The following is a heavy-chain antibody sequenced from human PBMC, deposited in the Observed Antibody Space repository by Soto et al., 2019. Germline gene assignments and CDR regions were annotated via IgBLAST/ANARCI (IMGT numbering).Heavy chain of an antibody. CDR1: GGSISSGDYY. CDR3: ARADCSGGSCYLRFDY. J-gene: IGHJ4*02. Sequence: SETLSLTCTVSGGSISSGDYYWSWIRQPPGKGLEWIGYIYYSGSTYYNPSLKSRVTISVDTSKNQFSLKLSSVTAADTAVYYCARADCSGGSCYLRFDYWGQGTLVTVSS. V-gene: IGHV4-30-4*01. CDR2: IYYSGST. D-gene: IGHD2-15*01.